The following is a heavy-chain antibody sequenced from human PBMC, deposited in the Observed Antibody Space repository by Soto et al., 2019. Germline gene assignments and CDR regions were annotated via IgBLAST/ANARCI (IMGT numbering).Heavy chain of an antibody. J-gene: IGHJ4*02. Sequence: EVHLVESGGGLVQPGRSLRLSCVGSGFTFDEYAIHWVRQAPGKGLEWLSGISWDSGSINYAGSVRGRFTISRDNAKNSVYLHMSTVGSEDTAFYYCAKIVTRHSLVPVFDQWGQGALVTVSS. CDR1: GFTFDEYA. D-gene: IGHD2-21*01. CDR2: ISWDSGSI. V-gene: IGHV3-9*01. CDR3: AKIVTRHSLVPVFDQ.